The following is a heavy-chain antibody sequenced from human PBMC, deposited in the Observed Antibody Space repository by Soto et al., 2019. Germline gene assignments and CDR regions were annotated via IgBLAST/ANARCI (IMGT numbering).Heavy chain of an antibody. CDR1: GFTFSSYA. CDR2: ISGSGGST. Sequence: GSLRLSCAASGFTFSSYAMSWVRQAPGKGLEWVSAISGSGGSTYYADSVKGRFTISRDNSKNTLYLQMNSLRAEDTAVYYCAKSYCSSTSCHDAFDIWGQGTMVTVSS. D-gene: IGHD2-2*01. J-gene: IGHJ3*02. CDR3: AKSYCSSTSCHDAFDI. V-gene: IGHV3-23*01.